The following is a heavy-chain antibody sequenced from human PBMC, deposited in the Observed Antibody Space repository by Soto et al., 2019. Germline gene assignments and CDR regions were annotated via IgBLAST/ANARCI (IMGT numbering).Heavy chain of an antibody. CDR3: ARSESYGPLSYYCGMDV. Sequence: PGGSLRLSCAASGFTFSSYGMHWVRQAPGKGLEWVAVIWYDGSNKYYADSVKGRFTISRDNSKNTLYLQMNSLRAEDTAVYYCARSESYGPLSYYCGMDVWGQGTTVTVSS. CDR2: IWYDGSNK. J-gene: IGHJ6*02. CDR1: GFTFSSYG. D-gene: IGHD5-18*01. V-gene: IGHV3-33*01.